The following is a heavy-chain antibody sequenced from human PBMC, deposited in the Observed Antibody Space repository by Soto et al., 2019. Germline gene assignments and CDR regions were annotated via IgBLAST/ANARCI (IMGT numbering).Heavy chain of an antibody. J-gene: IGHJ4*02. D-gene: IGHD1-26*01. Sequence: HPGGSLRLSCAASGFTFSGSAMHWVRQASGKGLEWVGRIRSKANSYATAYAASVKGRFTISRDDSKNTAYLQMNSLKTEDTAVYYCTSASGSYYRLFGYWGQGTLVTVSS. V-gene: IGHV3-73*01. CDR1: GFTFSGSA. CDR3: TSASGSYYRLFGY. CDR2: IRSKANSYAT.